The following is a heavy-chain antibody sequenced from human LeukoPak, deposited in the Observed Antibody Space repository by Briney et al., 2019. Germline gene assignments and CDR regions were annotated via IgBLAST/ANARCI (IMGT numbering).Heavy chain of an antibody. Sequence: QPGRSLRLSCAASGFTFSSYGMQWVRQAPGKGLEWLAVISYDGRTTFYADSVKGRFTISRDNSKNTVDLQMSSLRAEDTAVYYCAKEFTSYTSGWFFQHWGQGTLVTVSS. V-gene: IGHV3-30*18. J-gene: IGHJ1*01. CDR3: AKEFTSYTSGWFFQH. CDR2: ISYDGRTT. D-gene: IGHD6-13*01. CDR1: GFTFSSYG.